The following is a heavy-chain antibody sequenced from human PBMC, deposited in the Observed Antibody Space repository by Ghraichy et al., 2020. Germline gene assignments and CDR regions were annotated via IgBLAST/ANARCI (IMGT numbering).Heavy chain of an antibody. V-gene: IGHV3-74*01. CDR1: GFTFSSYW. CDR2: INTDGITI. CDR3: VRGGPGYCIVVSCYSGEY. D-gene: IGHD2-15*01. J-gene: IGHJ4*02. Sequence: GESLRLSCAASGFTFSSYWMHWVRQAPGKGLVWVSHINTDGITINYADSVKGRCTIARDNAKNTLYLQMSSLSAEDTAVYYCVRGGPGYCIVVSCYSGEYWGQGTLVTVSS.